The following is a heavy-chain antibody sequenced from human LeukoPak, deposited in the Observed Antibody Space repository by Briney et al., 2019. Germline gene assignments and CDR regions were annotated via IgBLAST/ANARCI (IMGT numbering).Heavy chain of an antibody. CDR1: GFTFRSFA. CDR2: ISFDSDLK. CDR3: AREVPAAYIDY. V-gene: IGHV3-30*01. J-gene: IGHJ4*02. D-gene: IGHD2-2*01. Sequence: PGGSLRLSCAASGFTFRSFAMDWVRQAPGKGLEWVAFISFDSDLKSYADSVKGRFTISRDNSRNTLYLQMNSLRVEDTAVYYCAREVPAAYIDYWGQGTLVTASS.